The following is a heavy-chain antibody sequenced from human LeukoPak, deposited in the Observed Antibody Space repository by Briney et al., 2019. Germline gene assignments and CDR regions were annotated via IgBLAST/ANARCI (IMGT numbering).Heavy chain of an antibody. D-gene: IGHD2-15*01. Sequence: GGSLRLSCAASGFTFSSYEMNWVRQAPGKGMEWVSYISSSGSTIYYADSVKGRFTISRDNAKSSLYLQMNSLRAEDTAVYYCARGGYCSGGSCYSLAWYFDLWGRGTLVTVSS. CDR3: ARGGYCSGGSCYSLAWYFDL. CDR1: GFTFSSYE. CDR2: ISSSGSTI. V-gene: IGHV3-48*03. J-gene: IGHJ2*01.